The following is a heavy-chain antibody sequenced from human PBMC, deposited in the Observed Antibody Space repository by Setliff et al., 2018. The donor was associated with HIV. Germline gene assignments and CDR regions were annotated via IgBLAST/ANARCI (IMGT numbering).Heavy chain of an antibody. CDR1: GFTFSTYS. J-gene: IGHJ4*02. CDR3: ARDVSWRVRTYIDY. CDR2: ISSSSRSK. D-gene: IGHD3-3*01. Sequence: GGSLRLSCEASGFTFSTYSMNWVRQAPGKGLEWVSSISSSSRSKYYADSVKGRFTISRDNAKNSLYLQMNSLTAEDTAVYYCARDVSWRVRTYIDYWGQGALVTVYS. V-gene: IGHV3-21*01.